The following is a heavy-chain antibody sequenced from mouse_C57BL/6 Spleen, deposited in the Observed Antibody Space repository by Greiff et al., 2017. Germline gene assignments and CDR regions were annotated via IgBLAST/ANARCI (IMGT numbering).Heavy chain of an antibody. J-gene: IGHJ4*01. CDR3: ARWGTTVVRAMDY. Sequence: VQLQQPGAELVKPGASVKMSCKASGYTFTSYWITWVKQRPGQGLEWIGDIYPGSGSTNYNEKFKSKATLTVDTSSSTAYMQLSSLTSEDSAVYYCARWGTTVVRAMDYWGQGTSVTVSS. D-gene: IGHD1-1*01. CDR1: GYTFTSYW. CDR2: IYPGSGST. V-gene: IGHV1-55*01.